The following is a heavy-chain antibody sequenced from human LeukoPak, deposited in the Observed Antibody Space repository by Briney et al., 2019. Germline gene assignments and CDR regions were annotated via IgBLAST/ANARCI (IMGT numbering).Heavy chain of an antibody. CDR2: IKEDGSDK. J-gene: IGHJ4*02. CDR1: GFSFSSNW. CDR3: ARDRGWLQHDY. D-gene: IGHD5-24*01. V-gene: IGHV3-7*04. Sequence: PGGSLRLSCAASGFSFSSNWMSWVRQAPGKGLEWVANIKEDGSDKYYVDSVKGRFTISRDNAKNSLFLQMNSLRAEDTAVYYCARDRGWLQHDYWGQGTLVTVSS.